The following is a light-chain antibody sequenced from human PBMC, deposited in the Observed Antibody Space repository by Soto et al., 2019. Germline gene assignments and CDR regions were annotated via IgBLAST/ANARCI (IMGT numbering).Light chain of an antibody. CDR1: SSDVGGYNY. CDR3: SSFTRSSSVV. J-gene: IGLJ2*01. Sequence: QSALTQPASLSGSPGQSITVSCTGTSSDVGGYNYVSWYQQHPGKAPKLMIYEVSNLPSGVSRRFSGSKSGTTASLTISGLQAEDEADYYCSSFTRSSSVVFGGVTKLTVL. CDR2: EVS. V-gene: IGLV2-14*01.